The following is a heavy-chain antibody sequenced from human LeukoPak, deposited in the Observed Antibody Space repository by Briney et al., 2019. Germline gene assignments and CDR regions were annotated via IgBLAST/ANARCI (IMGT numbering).Heavy chain of an antibody. CDR3: ASAPRGDPYYYYGMDV. J-gene: IGHJ6*02. Sequence: ASVKVSCKASEYIFTGYYMHWVRQAPGQGLEWMGWINTNTGNPTYAQGFTGRFVFSLDTSVSTAYLQISSLKAEDTAVYYCASAPRGDPYYYYGMDVWGQGTTVTVSS. D-gene: IGHD3-16*01. V-gene: IGHV7-4-1*02. CDR1: EYIFTGYY. CDR2: INTNTGNP.